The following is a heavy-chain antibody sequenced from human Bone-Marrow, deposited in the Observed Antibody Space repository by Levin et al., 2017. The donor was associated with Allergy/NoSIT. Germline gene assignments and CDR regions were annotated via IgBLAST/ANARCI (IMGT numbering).Heavy chain of an antibody. CDR1: GFTFRDYS. CDR3: ARDNADTDDDYHYGMDV. J-gene: IGHJ6*02. D-gene: IGHD5-18*01. V-gene: IGHV3-11*01. Sequence: SCAASGFTFRDYSMSWIRQAPGKGLEWISFLLLLSLPLSSSSSLPCRITISRDNAKNSLYLHMNDLRAEDTAVYYCARDNADTDDDYHYGMDVWGQGTTVTVSS. CDR2: LLLLSLPL.